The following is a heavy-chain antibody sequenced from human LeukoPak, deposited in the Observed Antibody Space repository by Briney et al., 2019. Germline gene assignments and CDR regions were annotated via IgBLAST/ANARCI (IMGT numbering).Heavy chain of an antibody. J-gene: IGHJ5*02. CDR2: IYPGDSDT. CDR3: ARLPYCSSTSCTNWFDP. CDR1: GYSFTSYW. Sequence: GESLKIPCKGSGYSFTSYWLGWVRQMPGKGLEWMGIIYPGDSDTRYSPSFQGQVTISADKSISTAYLQWSSLKASDTAMYYCARLPYCSSTSCTNWFDPWGQGTLVTVSS. D-gene: IGHD2-2*01. V-gene: IGHV5-51*01.